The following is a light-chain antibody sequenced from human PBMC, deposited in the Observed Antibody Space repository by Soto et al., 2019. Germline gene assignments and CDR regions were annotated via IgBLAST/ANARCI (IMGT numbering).Light chain of an antibody. CDR1: QSVISSY. CDR2: GAS. V-gene: IGKV3-20*01. J-gene: IGKJ5*01. Sequence: EIMMTQSPGTLSVSPGEGATLSCTASQSVISSYLAWYRQKPGQAPRLLIYGASNRATGIPDRFSGRGSGTDFSLTISRLEPGDFAVYYCQHYGDSLSITFGQGTRLEIK. CDR3: QHYGDSLSIT.